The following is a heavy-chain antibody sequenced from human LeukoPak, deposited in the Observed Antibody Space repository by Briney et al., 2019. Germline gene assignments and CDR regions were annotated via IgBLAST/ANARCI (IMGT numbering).Heavy chain of an antibody. D-gene: IGHD6-13*01. J-gene: IGHJ5*02. V-gene: IGHV4-39*07. Sequence: SETLSLTCTVSGGSISSSSYYWGWIRQPPGKGLEWIGSIYYSGSTYYNPSLKSRVTISVDTSKNQFSLKLSSVTAADTAVYYCARGGYSSSWYAFDPWGQGTLVTVSS. CDR1: GGSISSSSYY. CDR3: ARGGYSSSWYAFDP. CDR2: IYYSGST.